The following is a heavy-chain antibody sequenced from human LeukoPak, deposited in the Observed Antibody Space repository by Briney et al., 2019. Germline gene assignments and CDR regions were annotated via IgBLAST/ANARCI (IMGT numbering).Heavy chain of an antibody. D-gene: IGHD2-2*01. CDR2: IRIGGGGT. J-gene: IGHJ4*02. CDR3: ATRSTSDFWFFDS. CDR1: GFTITNYA. V-gene: IGHV3-23*01. Sequence: GGPLRLSCAASGFTITNYAMTWVRQAPGKGLEWVSAIRIGGGGTEYADSAKGRFTISRDTSNNTLYLQMNSLRVEDTALYYCATRSTSDFWFFDSWGQGTLVTVSS.